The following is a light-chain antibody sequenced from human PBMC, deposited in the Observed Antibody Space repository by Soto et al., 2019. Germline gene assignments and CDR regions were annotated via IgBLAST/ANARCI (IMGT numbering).Light chain of an antibody. Sequence: ETLMTQSPATLSVSPGARATLSCRASQSVNNNLAWYQQKLGQAPRVLIYGASTRATGIPARFTGSGSGTEFILTITSLQSEDSEVYYCQEYNNWPWTFGQGTKVDIX. V-gene: IGKV3-15*01. CDR3: QEYNNWPWT. J-gene: IGKJ1*01. CDR2: GAS. CDR1: QSVNNN.